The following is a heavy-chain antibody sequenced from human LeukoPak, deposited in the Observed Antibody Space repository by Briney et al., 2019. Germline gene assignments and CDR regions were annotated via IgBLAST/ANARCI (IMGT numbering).Heavy chain of an antibody. CDR3: ARAIRMVRGVIPFYYGMDV. CDR1: GGSVSSGSYY. D-gene: IGHD3-10*01. V-gene: IGHV4-61*01. J-gene: IGHJ6*04. Sequence: SETLSLTCTVSGGSVSSGSYYWTWIRQPPGKRLEWIGYIYYSGGTNYNPSLKSRVIISVDTSKNQFSLKLSSVTAADTAVYYCARAIRMVRGVIPFYYGMDVWGKGTTVTVSS. CDR2: IYYSGGT.